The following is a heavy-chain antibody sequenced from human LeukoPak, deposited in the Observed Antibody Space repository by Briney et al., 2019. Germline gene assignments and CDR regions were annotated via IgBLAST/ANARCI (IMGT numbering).Heavy chain of an antibody. V-gene: IGHV1-69*04. CDR1: GGTFSSYA. Sequence: GASVKVSCKASGGTFSSYAISWVRQAPGQGLEWMGRIIPILGIANYAQKFQGRVTITADKSTSTAYMELSSLRSEDTAVYYCARGEMATITPGGFDPWGQGTLVTASS. CDR3: ARGEMATITPGGFDP. J-gene: IGHJ5*02. CDR2: IIPILGIA. D-gene: IGHD5-24*01.